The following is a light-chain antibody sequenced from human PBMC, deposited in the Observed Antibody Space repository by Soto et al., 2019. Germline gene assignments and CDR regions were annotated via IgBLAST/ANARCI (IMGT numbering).Light chain of an antibody. CDR2: GAS. V-gene: IGKV3-15*01. J-gene: IGKJ4*01. Sequence: EIVMAQSPSTLSVSPGEGATLSCWASQSVSTNVAWYQQKPGQAPRLLISGASSRATGIATRFSGSGSGTHFTLTISSLQSRDFAVYFCQQYNIWPFTFGGGTKVEVK. CDR3: QQYNIWPFT. CDR1: QSVSTN.